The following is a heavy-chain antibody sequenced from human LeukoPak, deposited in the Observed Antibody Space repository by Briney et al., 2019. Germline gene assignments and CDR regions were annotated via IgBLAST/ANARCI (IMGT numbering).Heavy chain of an antibody. D-gene: IGHD6-13*01. CDR2: IKQDGSEK. V-gene: IGHV3-7*01. CDR3: ARGLRGPLSSSQSLPSDY. Sequence: GGSLRLSCAASGFTFSSYWMSWVRQAPGKGLEWVANIKQDGSEKYYVDSVKGRFTISRDNAKNSLYLQMNSLRAKDTAVYYCARGLRGPLSSSQSLPSDYWGQGTLVTVSS. J-gene: IGHJ4*02. CDR1: GFTFSSYW.